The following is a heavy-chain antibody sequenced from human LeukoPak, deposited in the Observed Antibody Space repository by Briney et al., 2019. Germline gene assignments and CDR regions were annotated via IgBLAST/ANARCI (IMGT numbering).Heavy chain of an antibody. V-gene: IGHV3-9*01. CDR1: GFTFDDYA. CDR2: ISWNSGSI. CDR3: AKDGSYYDFWSGYYTPYYYYMDV. D-gene: IGHD3-3*01. J-gene: IGHJ6*03. Sequence: TGGSLRLSCTASGFTFDDYAMHWVRQAPGKGLEWVSGISWNSGSIGYADSVKGRFTISRDNAKNSLYLQMNSLRAEDTALYYCAKDGSYYDFWSGYYTPYYYYMDVWGKGTTVTVSS.